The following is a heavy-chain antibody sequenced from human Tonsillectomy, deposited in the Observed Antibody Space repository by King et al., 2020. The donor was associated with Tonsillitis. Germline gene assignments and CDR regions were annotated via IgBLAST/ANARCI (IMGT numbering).Heavy chain of an antibody. J-gene: IGHJ4*02. D-gene: IGHD2-2*01. CDR1: GFTFSSYA. V-gene: IGHV3-23*04. Sequence: VQLVESGGGLVQPGGSLRLSCAASGFTFSSYAMSWVRQAPGKGLEWVSALSGSGGSTYYADSVKGRFTISRDNSKNTLYLQMNSLRAEDTAGYYCAKGGCSSTSCYYDCDYWGQGTLVTVSS. CDR2: LSGSGGST. CDR3: AKGGCSSTSCYYDCDY.